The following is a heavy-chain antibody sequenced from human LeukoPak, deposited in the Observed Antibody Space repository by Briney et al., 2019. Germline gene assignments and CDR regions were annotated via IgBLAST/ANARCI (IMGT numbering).Heavy chain of an antibody. V-gene: IGHV1-24*01. D-gene: IGHD3-22*01. J-gene: IGHJ6*04. CDR2: FHPEDGET. CDR1: GFSLTALS. Sequence: ASVKVSCKVSGFSLTALSLDWVRQAPGTGLEWMGGFHPEDGETVYAQKFQGRVTMAEDASTDTAYMVLSSLRSDDTAVYHCATEDYDRKWDVWGRGTTVTVSS. CDR3: ATEDYDRKWDV.